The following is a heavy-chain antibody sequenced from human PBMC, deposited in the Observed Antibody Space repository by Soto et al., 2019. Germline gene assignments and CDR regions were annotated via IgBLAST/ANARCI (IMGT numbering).Heavy chain of an antibody. CDR3: AKLALGSHRENYDYVWGSYRQRDFDY. Sequence: GGSLRLSCAASGFTFSSYGMHWVRQAPGKGLEWVAVISYDGSNKYYADSVKGRFTISRDNSKNTLYLQMNSLRAEDTAVYYCAKLALGSHRENYDYVWGSYRQRDFDYWGQGTLVTVSS. CDR2: ISYDGSNK. D-gene: IGHD3-16*02. CDR1: GFTFSSYG. V-gene: IGHV3-30*18. J-gene: IGHJ4*02.